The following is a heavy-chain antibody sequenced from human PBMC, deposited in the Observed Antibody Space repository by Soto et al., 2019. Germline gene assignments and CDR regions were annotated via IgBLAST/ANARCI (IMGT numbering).Heavy chain of an antibody. J-gene: IGHJ4*02. V-gene: IGHV4-30-4*01. CDR3: ARALYSSTWYGDFDS. CDR2: IYYSGST. D-gene: IGHD6-13*01. CDR1: GASISSADHY. Sequence: PSETLSLTCTVSGASISSADHYWSWVRQPPRKGLEWIGYIYYSGSTYYSPSLKSRVSISVDTSKNHFSLRVNSVTAADTAVYYCARALYSSTWYGDFDSWGQGTLVTVSS.